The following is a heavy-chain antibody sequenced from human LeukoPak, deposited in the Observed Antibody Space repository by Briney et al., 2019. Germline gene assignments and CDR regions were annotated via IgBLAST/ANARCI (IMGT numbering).Heavy chain of an antibody. J-gene: IGHJ3*02. CDR2: ISHDGSNK. CDR3: AKRPGPKSTRLPGDI. V-gene: IGHV3-30*18. D-gene: IGHD2-2*01. CDR1: GFTFSDYG. Sequence: PGRSLRLSCAASGFTFSDYGMHWVRQAPGKGLEWVSLISHDGSNKYYGDSVKGLFTISRDNSKNTLYLQMRTLRPEGTAANYSAKRPGPKSTRLPGDIRGQGKMVNVFS.